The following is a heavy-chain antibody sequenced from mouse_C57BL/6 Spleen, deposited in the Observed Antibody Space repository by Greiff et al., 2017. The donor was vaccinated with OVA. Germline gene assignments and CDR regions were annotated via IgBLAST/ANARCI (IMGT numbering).Heavy chain of an antibody. Sequence: DVQLVESGGGLVKPGGSLKLSCAASGFTFSSYAMAWVRQTPGKRLEWVAIISDGGSYTYYPDNVKGRFTISKDNAKSKLYLQMSHLKSEDTAMYYCARAITTVVDYYAMDYWGQGTSVTVSS. CDR3: ARAITTVVDYYAMDY. J-gene: IGHJ4*01. CDR1: GFTFSSYA. CDR2: ISDGGSYT. D-gene: IGHD1-1*01. V-gene: IGHV5-4*01.